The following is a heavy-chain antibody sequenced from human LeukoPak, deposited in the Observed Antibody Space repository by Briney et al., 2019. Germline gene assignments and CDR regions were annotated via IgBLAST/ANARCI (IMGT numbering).Heavy chain of an antibody. V-gene: IGHV4-4*07. CDR3: ARAANYDSSGYLVPYFDY. CDR2: IYTSGST. Sequence: PSETLSLTCTVSGGSISSYYWSWIRQPPGKGLEWIGRIYTSGSTNYNPSLKSRVTMSVDTSKNQFTLKLSSVTAADTAVYYCARAANYDSSGYLVPYFDYWGQGTLVTVSS. J-gene: IGHJ4*02. CDR1: GGSISSYY. D-gene: IGHD3-22*01.